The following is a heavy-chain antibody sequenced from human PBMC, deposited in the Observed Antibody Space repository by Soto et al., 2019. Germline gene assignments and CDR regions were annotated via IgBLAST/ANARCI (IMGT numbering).Heavy chain of an antibody. D-gene: IGHD2-2*01. CDR3: ARVPAATLFLYGMDV. V-gene: IGHV1-18*04. J-gene: IGHJ6*02. Sequence: QVQLVQSGAEVKNPGASVKVSCKASGYTFTSYGISWVRQAPGQGLEWMGWISSYNGNTNYAQKLQGRVTMTTDTSTSTAYMELRSLRSDDTAVYYCARVPAATLFLYGMDVWGQGTTVTVSS. CDR1: GYTFTSYG. CDR2: ISSYNGNT.